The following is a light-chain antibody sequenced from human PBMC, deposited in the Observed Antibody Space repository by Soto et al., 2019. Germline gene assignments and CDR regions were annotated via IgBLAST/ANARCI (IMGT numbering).Light chain of an antibody. CDR2: AAY. Sequence: IVLTQSPANLSVSPGERVTLSCRASHNIRDKLAWYQQKPGQAPRHLIYAAYSRVTAVPARFSGSGSGTEFTLTISSLQSGDFTVYYCQQYSDWPRTFGGGTQVEIK. CDR3: QQYSDWPRT. CDR1: HNIRDK. V-gene: IGKV3-15*01. J-gene: IGKJ4*01.